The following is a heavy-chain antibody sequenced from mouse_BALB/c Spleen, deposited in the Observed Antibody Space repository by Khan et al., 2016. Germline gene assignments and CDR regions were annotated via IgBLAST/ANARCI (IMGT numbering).Heavy chain of an antibody. Sequence: EVQLLETGGGLVQPGGSRGLSCEGSGFTFSGFWMSWVRQTPGKTLEWIGDINSDGSAINYAPSIKDRFTIFRDNDKSTLYLQMSNVRSEDTATYFWMRDDGYYWYFDVWGAGTTVTVSS. J-gene: IGHJ1*01. D-gene: IGHD2-3*01. V-gene: IGHV11-2*02. CDR3: MRDDGYYWYFDV. CDR1: GFTFSGFW. CDR2: INSDGSAI.